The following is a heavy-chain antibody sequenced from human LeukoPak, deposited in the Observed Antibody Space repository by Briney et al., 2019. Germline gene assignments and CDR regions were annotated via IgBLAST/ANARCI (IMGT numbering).Heavy chain of an antibody. V-gene: IGHV4-39*01. D-gene: IGHD2-21*01. Sequence: SETLSLTCTVSGVSVSSSDSYWVWVRQPPGKGLEWVGSIYYGGTTYSNPSLKSRVTISADTSKNQFSLKLTPVTAADTAIYYCARRGLVVVPFWGQGTLVTVSS. CDR2: IYYGGTT. CDR1: GVSVSSSDSY. CDR3: ARRGLVVVPF. J-gene: IGHJ4*02.